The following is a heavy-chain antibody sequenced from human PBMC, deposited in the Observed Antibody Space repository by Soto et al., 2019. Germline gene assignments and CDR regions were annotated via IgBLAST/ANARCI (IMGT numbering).Heavy chain of an antibody. J-gene: IGHJ4*02. CDR3: ARDLGGYVSH. D-gene: IGHD2-8*02. V-gene: IGHV3-74*01. CDR2: INTDGSTT. Sequence: EVQLLESGGGLVQPGGSLRLSCAASGFTFSNYWMHWVRQAPGKGPVWVSRINTDGSTTNYADSVKGRFTISRDNAKNTLYLHTNSLGAEDTSVYYSARDLGGYVSHWGQGTLVTVSS. CDR1: GFTFSNYW.